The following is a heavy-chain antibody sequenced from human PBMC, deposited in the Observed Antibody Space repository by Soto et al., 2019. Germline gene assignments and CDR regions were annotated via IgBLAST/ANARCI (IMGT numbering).Heavy chain of an antibody. CDR2: IKQDGSEK. Sequence: GVPLRVSCASSGFTFSSYWMSWVRQAPGKGLEWVANIKQDGSEKYYVDSVKGRFTISRDNAKNSLYLQMNSLRAEDTAVYYCARVVDPDYYYYYMDVWGKGTTVTVSS. V-gene: IGHV3-7*01. CDR1: GFTFSSYW. J-gene: IGHJ6*03. D-gene: IGHD2-2*01. CDR3: ARVVDPDYYYYYMDV.